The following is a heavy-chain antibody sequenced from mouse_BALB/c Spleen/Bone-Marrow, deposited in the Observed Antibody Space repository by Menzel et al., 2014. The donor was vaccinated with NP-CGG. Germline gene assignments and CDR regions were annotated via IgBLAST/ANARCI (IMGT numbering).Heavy chain of an antibody. CDR1: GFSLTSYG. D-gene: IGHD2-3*01. J-gene: IGHJ3*01. Sequence: QVQLKQSGPGLVQPSQSLSITCTVSGFSLTSYGVYWVRQSPGKSLEWLGVIWSGGSTDYNAAFISRLSISKDNSKSQVFFKMISLQANDTAIYYCATDGYYVRFAYWGQGTLVTVSA. V-gene: IGHV2-2*02. CDR2: IWSGGST. CDR3: ATDGYYVRFAY.